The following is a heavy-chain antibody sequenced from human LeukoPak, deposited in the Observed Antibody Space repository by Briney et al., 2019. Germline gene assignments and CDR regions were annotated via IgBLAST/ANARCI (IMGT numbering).Heavy chain of an antibody. Sequence: ASVKVSCTASGYTFTSYYMHWVRQAPGQGLEWMGIINPSGGSTSYAQKFQGRVTMTRDTSTSTVYMELSSLRSEDTAVYYCARGGVQLWLQSRDGNRDYFDYWGQGTLVTVSS. CDR1: GYTFTSYY. J-gene: IGHJ4*02. D-gene: IGHD5-18*01. CDR2: INPSGGST. CDR3: ARGGVQLWLQSRDGNRDYFDY. V-gene: IGHV1-46*01.